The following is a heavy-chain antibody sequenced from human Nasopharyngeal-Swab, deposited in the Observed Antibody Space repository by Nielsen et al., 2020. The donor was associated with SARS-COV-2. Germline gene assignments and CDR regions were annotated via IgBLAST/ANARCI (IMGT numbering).Heavy chain of an antibody. CDR1: GFTFRFYT. Sequence: GESLKISCAASGFTFRFYTMHWVRQAQGKGLEWVSSVSTGGDYIHYADLVQGRFAISRDNAKDSLYLQMNSLRAEDTAIYYCARDRSGFGFDFWGQGALVTVPP. J-gene: IGHJ4*02. CDR2: VSTGGDYI. CDR3: ARDRSGFGFDF. V-gene: IGHV3-21*01. D-gene: IGHD3-3*01.